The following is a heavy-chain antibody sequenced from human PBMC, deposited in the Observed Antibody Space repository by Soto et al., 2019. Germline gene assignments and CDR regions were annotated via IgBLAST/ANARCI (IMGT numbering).Heavy chain of an antibody. J-gene: IGHJ5*02. CDR2: IHYSGATP. CDR3: ARDNPGLYGDHESTWFDP. Sequence: ASVKVSCKASGYTFTNYYMHWVRQAPGQGLEWMGVIHYSGATPTYAQKFQGRVTMARDTSTSTVYVELSSLKPEDTAFYFCARDNPGLYGDHESTWFDPWGQGTLVTVSS. V-gene: IGHV1-46*01. CDR1: GYTFTNYY. D-gene: IGHD4-17*01.